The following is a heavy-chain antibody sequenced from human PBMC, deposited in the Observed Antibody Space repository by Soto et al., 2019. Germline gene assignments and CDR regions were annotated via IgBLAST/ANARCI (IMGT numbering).Heavy chain of an antibody. Sequence: SETLSLTCTVSGGSIIGYYCTFIRQPPGKGLEWIGYIFYSGVTNYNPSLKSRVTLSVDTSKNQFSLKLRSVTAADTAVYYCARVGSSGWSPDYWGRGTLVTVSS. J-gene: IGHJ4*02. CDR1: GGSIIGYY. D-gene: IGHD6-19*01. V-gene: IGHV4-59*01. CDR3: ARVGSSGWSPDY. CDR2: IFYSGVT.